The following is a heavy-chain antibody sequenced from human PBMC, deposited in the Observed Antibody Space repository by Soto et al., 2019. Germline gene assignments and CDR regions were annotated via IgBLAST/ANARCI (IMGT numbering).Heavy chain of an antibody. CDR2: IYYSGST. J-gene: IGHJ3*02. V-gene: IGHV4-59*01. Sequence: QVQLQESGPGLVKPSETLSLTCTVSGGSISSYYWSWIRQPPGKGLEWIGYIYYSGSTNYNPSLKSRVNISVNTSKTLFSLQLRLVTAADTAVYQCARQGYSSSWYAWSAFDIWGQGTRVTVSS. CDR1: GGSISSYY. CDR3: ARQGYSSSWYAWSAFDI. D-gene: IGHD6-13*01.